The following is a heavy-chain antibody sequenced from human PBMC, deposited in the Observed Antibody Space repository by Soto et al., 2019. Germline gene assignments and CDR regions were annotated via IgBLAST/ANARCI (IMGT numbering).Heavy chain of an antibody. Sequence: SETLSLTCTVSGGSVRSDSYYWSWMRQPPGRELEWLGYIHYSGSTDYNPSVRSRVTMTVDTSKNQFSLKLSSVTAADTAVYYCAADAYSYFGSWGQGVLVTVS. V-gene: IGHV4-61*01. CDR3: AADAYSYFGS. CDR2: IHYSGST. D-gene: IGHD5-18*01. J-gene: IGHJ4*02. CDR1: GGSVRSDSYY.